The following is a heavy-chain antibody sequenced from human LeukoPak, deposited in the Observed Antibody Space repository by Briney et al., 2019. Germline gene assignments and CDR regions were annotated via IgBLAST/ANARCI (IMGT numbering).Heavy chain of an antibody. CDR1: GFTFSSYS. V-gene: IGHV3-21*01. CDR3: ARAGTTNWFDP. CDR2: ISSSSSYI. Sequence: GGSLRLSCAASGFTFSSYSMSWVRQAPGKGLEWVSSISSSSSYIYYADSVKGRFTISRDNAKNSLYLQMNSLRAEDTAVYYCARAGTTNWFDPWGQGTLVTVSS. J-gene: IGHJ5*02. D-gene: IGHD1-7*01.